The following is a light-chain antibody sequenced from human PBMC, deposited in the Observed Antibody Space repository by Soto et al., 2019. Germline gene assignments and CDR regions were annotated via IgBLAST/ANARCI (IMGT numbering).Light chain of an antibody. CDR3: QQYGTYLWT. Sequence: DIVMTQSPLSLPVTPVEPASISCRSSQSLLHSNGYNYLDWYLQKPGQSPQLLIYLGSYRASGVPDRFSGSGSGTEFTLTISSLQPDDFATYYCQQYGTYLWTFGQGAKVDIK. V-gene: IGKV2-28*01. CDR2: LGS. J-gene: IGKJ1*01. CDR1: QSLLHSNGYNY.